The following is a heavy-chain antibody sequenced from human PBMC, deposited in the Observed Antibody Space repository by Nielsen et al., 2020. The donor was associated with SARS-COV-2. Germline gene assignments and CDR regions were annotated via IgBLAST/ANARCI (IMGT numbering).Heavy chain of an antibody. CDR2: IYHSGST. CDR1: GGSISSYY. CDR3: ARDPPYYDSSGYYSWFDP. Sequence: SETLSLTCTVSGGSISSYYWSWVRQPPGKGLEWIGEIYHSGSTNYNPSLKSRVTISVDKSKNQFSLKLSSVTAADTAVYYCARDPPYYDSSGYYSWFDPWGQGTLVTVSS. V-gene: IGHV4-4*02. J-gene: IGHJ5*02. D-gene: IGHD3-22*01.